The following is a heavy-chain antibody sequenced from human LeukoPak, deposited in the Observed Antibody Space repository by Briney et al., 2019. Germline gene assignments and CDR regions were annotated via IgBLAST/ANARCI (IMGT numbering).Heavy chain of an antibody. V-gene: IGHV4-61*02. D-gene: IGHD3-3*01. Sequence: SETLSLTCTVSGGSISSGNYYWSWIRQPAGKGLEWIGRIYTSGSTNYSPSLKSQVTILVDTSKNQFSLKLSSVTAADTAVYYCARGSWADQAPPGTIFGVVFDYWGQGTLVTVSS. CDR1: GGSISSGNYY. J-gene: IGHJ4*02. CDR3: ARGSWADQAPPGTIFGVVFDY. CDR2: IYTSGST.